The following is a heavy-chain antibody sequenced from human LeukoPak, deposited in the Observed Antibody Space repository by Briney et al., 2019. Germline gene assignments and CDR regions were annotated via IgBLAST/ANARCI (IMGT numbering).Heavy chain of an antibody. CDR2: IKQDGSEK. CDR1: GFTFSSYW. V-gene: IGHV3-7*01. CDR3: AREDCSGGSCYSDY. J-gene: IGHJ4*02. Sequence: GGSLRLSCAASGFTFSSYWMSWVRQAPGKGLEWVANIKQDGSEKYYVDSAKGRFTISRDNAKNSLYLQMNSLRAEDTAVYYCAREDCSGGSCYSDYWGQGTLVTVSS. D-gene: IGHD2-15*01.